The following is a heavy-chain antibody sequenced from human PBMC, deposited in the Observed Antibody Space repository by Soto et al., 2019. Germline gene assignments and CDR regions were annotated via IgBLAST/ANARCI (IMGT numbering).Heavy chain of an antibody. J-gene: IGHJ4*02. CDR2: IYYSGST. Sequence: QVQLQESGPGLVKPSQTLSLTCTVSGGSISSGDYYWRWIRQPPGKGLEWIGFIYYSGSTYYNPSLKSRVTISVDTSKTQFSLKLSSVTAADTAVYYCARWWFGEFFDYWGQGTLVTVSS. CDR1: GGSISSGDYY. V-gene: IGHV4-30-4*01. D-gene: IGHD3-10*01. CDR3: ARWWFGEFFDY.